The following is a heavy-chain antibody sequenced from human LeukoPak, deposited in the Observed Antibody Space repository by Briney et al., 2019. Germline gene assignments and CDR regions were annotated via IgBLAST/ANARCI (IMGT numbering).Heavy chain of an antibody. CDR2: ISPNADRT. Sequence: GGSLRLSCAASGFTFGSYAMSWIRQAPGKGLEWVSFISPNADRTSKADSVEGRFTISRDNPRNTLYLQMHSLRGDDTAVYYCAIMHGYYDGSGYWVQWGQGNLVTVSS. D-gene: IGHD3-22*01. CDR1: GFTFGSYA. CDR3: AIMHGYYDGSGYWVQ. V-gene: IGHV3-23*01. J-gene: IGHJ4*02.